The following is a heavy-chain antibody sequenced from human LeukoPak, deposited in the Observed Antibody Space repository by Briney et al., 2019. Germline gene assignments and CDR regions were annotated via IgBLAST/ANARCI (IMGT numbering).Heavy chain of an antibody. CDR2: IYDGGST. D-gene: IGHD4-23*01. V-gene: IGHV3-66*02. CDR1: GFTVSSNY. CDR3: VPGGNGYFDY. J-gene: IGHJ4*02. Sequence: GGSLRLSCAVSGFTVSSNYMSWVRQAPGKGLEWVSVIYDGGSTYYADSVKGRFTISRDNSKNTLYLQMNSLRTEDTAVYYCVPGGNGYFDYWGQGTLVTVSS.